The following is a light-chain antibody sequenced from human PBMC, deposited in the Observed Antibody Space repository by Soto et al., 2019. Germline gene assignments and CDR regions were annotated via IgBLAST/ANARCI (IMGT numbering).Light chain of an antibody. CDR2: DAS. CDR1: QSVNCY. Sequence: EIVLTQSPATLSLSPGERATLSCRASQSVNCYLAWYQQKPGQAPRLLIYDASNRATGIPARFSGSGSGTDFTLTISSLEPKDFAVYYCQQGGTFGQGTRLEIK. J-gene: IGKJ5*01. V-gene: IGKV3-11*01. CDR3: QQGGT.